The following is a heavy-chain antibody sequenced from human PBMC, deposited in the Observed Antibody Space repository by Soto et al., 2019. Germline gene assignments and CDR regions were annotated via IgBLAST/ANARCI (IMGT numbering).Heavy chain of an antibody. V-gene: IGHV3-23*01. CDR2: ITGSGDST. CDR1: GFAFRNCA. J-gene: IGHJ6*02. Sequence: EVHLLESGGGLVQPGGSLRLSCVASGFAFRNCAISWGRQAPGKGLEWVSTITGSGDSTFYSDSVKGRCSVTRDNSKNTLSMQLNSLRADDTAVYYCAKQMTTLTPYYYYYNMGVWGQGTTVTVSS. CDR3: AKQMTTLTPYYYYYNMGV.